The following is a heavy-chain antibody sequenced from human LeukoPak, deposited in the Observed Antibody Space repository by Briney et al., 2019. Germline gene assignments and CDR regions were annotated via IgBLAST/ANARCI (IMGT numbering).Heavy chain of an antibody. J-gene: IGHJ4*02. CDR3: ARGEVVGPYDY. CDR2: IHYSGST. Sequence: KPSETLSLTCTVSGGSIRSYYWSWIRQPPGKGLEWIGYIHYSGSTNQNPSLKSRVSMSVETSKNQFSLKLSSVTAADTAVYYCARGEVVGPYDYWGQGTLVTVSS. V-gene: IGHV4-59*01. D-gene: IGHD1-26*01. CDR1: GGSIRSYY.